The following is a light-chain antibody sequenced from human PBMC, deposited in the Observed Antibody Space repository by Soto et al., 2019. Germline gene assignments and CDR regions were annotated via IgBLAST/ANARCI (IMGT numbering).Light chain of an antibody. CDR2: GAS. V-gene: IGKV3D-15*01. J-gene: IGKJ5*01. CDR3: QQYNSWPPIT. Sequence: EIGMTQYPATLSLSPGERATLSCTASESVGKYLVWYQQKPGQAPRLLIYGASSRATGIPDRFSGGGSGTEFTLTISSLKSEDFVVYYCQQYNSWPPITFGQGTRLEIK. CDR1: ESVGKY.